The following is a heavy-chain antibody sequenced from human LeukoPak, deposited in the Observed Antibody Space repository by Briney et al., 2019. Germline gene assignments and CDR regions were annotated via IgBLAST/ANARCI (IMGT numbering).Heavy chain of an antibody. CDR3: VGCSGGTCSGNWLDP. CDR2: ISGSGGDT. Sequence: PGGSLRLSCAASGFIFSSYSMNWVRQAPGKGLEWVSAISGSGGDTLYADSVKGRFTISRDNSKNTLYLQMNSLRVEDTAVYHCVGCSGGTCSGNWLDPWGQGTLVTVSS. V-gene: IGHV3-23*01. D-gene: IGHD2-15*01. CDR1: GFIFSSYS. J-gene: IGHJ5*02.